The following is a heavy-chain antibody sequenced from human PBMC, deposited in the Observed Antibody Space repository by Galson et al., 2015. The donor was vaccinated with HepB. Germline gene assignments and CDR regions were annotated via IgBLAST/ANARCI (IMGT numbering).Heavy chain of an antibody. D-gene: IGHD5-18*01. CDR1: GGTFNVYA. V-gene: IGHV1-69*06. J-gene: IGHJ6*03. CDR2: IIPMFGAA. CDR3: ATSSGHSTDPYYMNF. Sequence: SVKVSCKASGGTFNVYAISWVRQAPGQGLEWMGGIIPMFGAATSAQKFQGRVTISADKSTTTAYLEFSSLRSEDTAVYYCATSSGHSTDPYYMNFWGEGTTVTV.